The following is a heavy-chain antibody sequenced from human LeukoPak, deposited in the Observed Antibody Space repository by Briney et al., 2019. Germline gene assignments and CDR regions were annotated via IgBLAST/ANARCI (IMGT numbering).Heavy chain of an antibody. Sequence: ETLSLTRTVSGYSISSGYYWGWIRQPPGKGLEWIGSIYHSGSTYYNPSLKSRVTISVDTSKNQFSLKLSSVTAADTAVYYCARVIIAAAGTEDYWGQGTLVTVSS. CDR2: IYHSGST. CDR3: ARVIIAAAGTEDY. V-gene: IGHV4-38-2*02. D-gene: IGHD6-13*01. J-gene: IGHJ4*02. CDR1: GYSISSGYY.